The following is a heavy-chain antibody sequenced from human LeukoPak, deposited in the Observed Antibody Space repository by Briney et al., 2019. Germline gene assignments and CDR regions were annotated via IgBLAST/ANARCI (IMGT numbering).Heavy chain of an antibody. D-gene: IGHD2-21*01. J-gene: IGHJ6*02. Sequence: GGSLRLSCAASGFTFRNYGMQWVRQAPGKGLEWVGRIKSKAYGGTIDYAAPVKGRYTISRDDSKNTLYLQMNSLKTEDTAVYYCTTDYGSSISSYYYYGMDVWGQGTTVTVSS. CDR1: GFTFRNYG. CDR3: TTDYGSSISSYYYYGMDV. V-gene: IGHV3-15*07. CDR2: IKSKAYGGTI.